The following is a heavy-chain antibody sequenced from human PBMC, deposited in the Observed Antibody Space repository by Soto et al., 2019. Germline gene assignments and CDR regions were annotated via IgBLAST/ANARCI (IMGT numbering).Heavy chain of an antibody. CDR3: ARDPGDVGVGYFDN. V-gene: IGHV3-30-3*01. CDR2: ISYDGDIE. CDR1: GFTLSRHA. J-gene: IGHJ4*02. D-gene: IGHD7-27*01. Sequence: QVQLLDSGGGVVQPGKSLRLSCAASGFTLSRHAMHWARQTPGKGLEWLAVISYDGDIERYADSVKGRFTMSRDNSKNTLSLQLNSLRPEDTAVYYCARDPGDVGVGYFDNWGQGTRVTVSS.